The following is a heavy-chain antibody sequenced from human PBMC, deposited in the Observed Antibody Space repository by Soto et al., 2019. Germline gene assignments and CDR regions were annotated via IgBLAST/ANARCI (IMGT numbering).Heavy chain of an antibody. CDR1: GYTFTSYG. CDR2: ISAYNGNT. CDR3: ARDRTPYCSTNSCYGGLWFDP. J-gene: IGHJ5*02. V-gene: IGHV1-18*01. D-gene: IGHD2-2*01. Sequence: ASVKVSCKASGYTFTSYGISWVRQAPGQGLEWMGWISAYNGNTNYAQKLQGRVTMTTDTSTSTAYMELRSLRSDDTAVYYCARDRTPYCSTNSCYGGLWFDPWGQGTLVTVSS.